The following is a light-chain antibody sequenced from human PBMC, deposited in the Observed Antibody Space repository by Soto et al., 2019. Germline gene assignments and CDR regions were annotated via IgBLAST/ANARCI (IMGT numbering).Light chain of an antibody. CDR3: QQYGSSPRT. J-gene: IGKJ1*01. CDR1: QSVNSGY. V-gene: IGKV3-20*01. Sequence: EIVLTQSPGTLSLSPGERATLSCRASQSVNSGYLAWYQQKPGQAPRLLIYGASSRATGIPDRFSGSGSGTDFILTISRLEPDDFAVYYCQQYGSSPRTFGQGTKVDIK. CDR2: GAS.